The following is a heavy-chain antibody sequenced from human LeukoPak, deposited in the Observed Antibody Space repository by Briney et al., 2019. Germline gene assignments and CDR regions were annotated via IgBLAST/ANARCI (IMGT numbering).Heavy chain of an antibody. J-gene: IGHJ4*02. D-gene: IGHD6-13*01. CDR1: GGSISSHY. CDR2: IYTSGST. CDR3: ARDGYRSSWVD. Sequence: SETLSLTCTVSGGSISSHYWSWIRQPAGKGLEWIGLIYTSGSTNYNPSLKSRVTMSVDTSKNQFSLKVSSVTAADTAVYYCARDGYRSSWVDWGQGTLVTVPS. V-gene: IGHV4-4*07.